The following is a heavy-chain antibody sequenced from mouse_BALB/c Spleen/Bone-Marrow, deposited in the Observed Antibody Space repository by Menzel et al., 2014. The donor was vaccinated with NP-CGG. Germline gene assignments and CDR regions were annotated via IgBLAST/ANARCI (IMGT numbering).Heavy chain of an antibody. V-gene: IGHV1-7*01. CDR3: ARDDYAY. Sequence: QVQLQQSGAELAKPGASVKMSCKASGYTFTSYWMHWVKQRPGQGLEWIGYIYPSTGYTEYNRKFKDKVTLTADKSSSTAYMQLSSLTSEDSAVYYCARDDYAYWGQGTLVTVSA. CDR1: GYTFTSYW. D-gene: IGHD2-4*01. J-gene: IGHJ3*01. CDR2: IYPSTGYT.